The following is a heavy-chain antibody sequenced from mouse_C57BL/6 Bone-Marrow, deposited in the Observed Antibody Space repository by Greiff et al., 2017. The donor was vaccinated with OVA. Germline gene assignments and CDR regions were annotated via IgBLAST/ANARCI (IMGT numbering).Heavy chain of an antibody. Sequence: EVQGVESGGGLVKPGGSLKLSCAASGFTFSSYTMSWVRQTPEKRLEWVATISGGGGNTYYPDSVKGRFTISRDNAKNTLYLQMSSLRSKDTALYYCARPLITTVAPYAVDYWGQGTSVTVSS. V-gene: IGHV5-9*01. CDR3: ARPLITTVAPYAVDY. D-gene: IGHD1-1*01. J-gene: IGHJ4*01. CDR2: ISGGGGNT. CDR1: GFTFSSYT.